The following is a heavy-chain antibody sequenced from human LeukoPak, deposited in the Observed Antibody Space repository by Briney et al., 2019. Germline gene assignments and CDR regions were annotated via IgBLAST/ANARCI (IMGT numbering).Heavy chain of an antibody. V-gene: IGHV3-33*01. CDR1: GFTFSSYG. CDR2: IWYDGSNK. Sequence: GGSLRLSCAASGFTFSSYGMHWVRQAPGKGLEWVAVIWYDGSNKYYADSVKGRFTISRDNSKNTLYLQMNSLRAEDTAVYYCATTPSSSWSDYGMDVWGQGTTVTVSS. D-gene: IGHD6-13*01. J-gene: IGHJ6*02. CDR3: ATTPSSSWSDYGMDV.